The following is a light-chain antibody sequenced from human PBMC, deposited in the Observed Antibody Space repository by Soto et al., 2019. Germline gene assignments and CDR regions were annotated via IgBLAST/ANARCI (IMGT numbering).Light chain of an antibody. J-gene: IGKJ1*01. CDR1: QSLNNR. V-gene: IGKV1-5*01. CDR2: DAS. CDR3: HQYKNYST. Sequence: DIHMTQSPSSLSASVGYRFTITCRASQSLNNRLAWYQQKPGKAPELLIYDASTLESGVSSRLSGTGSETECTLTITDLQADDLATYFCHQYKNYSTFGQGTKVDIK.